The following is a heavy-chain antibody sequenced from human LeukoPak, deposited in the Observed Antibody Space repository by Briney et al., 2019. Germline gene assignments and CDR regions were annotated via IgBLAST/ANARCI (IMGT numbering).Heavy chain of an antibody. CDR3: ARTPELYYDSSGYYFDY. V-gene: IGHV3-7*01. Sequence: PGGSLRLSCAASGFTFSSYWMSWVRQAPGKGLEWVANIKQDGSEKYYVDSVKGRFTISRDNAKNSLYLQMNSLRAEDTAVYYCARTPELYYDSSGYYFDYWGQGTLVTVSS. CDR1: GFTFSSYW. J-gene: IGHJ4*02. D-gene: IGHD3-22*01. CDR2: IKQDGSEK.